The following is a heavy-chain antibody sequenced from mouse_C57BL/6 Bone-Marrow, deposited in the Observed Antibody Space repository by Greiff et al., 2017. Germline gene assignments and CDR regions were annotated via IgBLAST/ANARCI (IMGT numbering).Heavy chain of an antibody. CDR1: GYTFTSYW. CDR3: ARDTTTVVANFDY. Sequence: QVQLQQPGAELVKPGASVKLSCKASGYTFTSYWMQWVKQRPGQGLEWIGEIDPSDSYTNYNPTFKGKATLTVDTSSSTAYMQLSSLTSEDSAVYYCARDTTTVVANFDYWGQGTTLTVSS. CDR2: IDPSDSYT. V-gene: IGHV1-50*01. D-gene: IGHD1-1*01. J-gene: IGHJ2*01.